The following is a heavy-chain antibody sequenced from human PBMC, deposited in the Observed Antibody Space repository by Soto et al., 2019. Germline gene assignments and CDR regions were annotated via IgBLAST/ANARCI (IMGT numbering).Heavy chain of an antibody. CDR3: ARGHNYARTLDAFDI. V-gene: IGHV3-7*01. J-gene: IGHJ3*02. CDR2: IKWDASEK. D-gene: IGHD2-2*01. Sequence: GGSLRLSCAASGFTFGSYWMSWVRQAPGKGLEWLATIKWDASEKKYVDSVKGRFTMSRDNAKNTLHLQMTSLRAEDTAMYYCARGHNYARTLDAFDIWGQGTMVTVSS. CDR1: GFTFGSYW.